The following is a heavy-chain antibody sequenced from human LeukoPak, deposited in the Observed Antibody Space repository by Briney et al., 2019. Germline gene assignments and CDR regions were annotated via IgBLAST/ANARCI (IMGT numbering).Heavy chain of an antibody. CDR1: GFTFSNHG. Sequence: GRSLRLTCAASGFTFSNHGMHWVRQAPGKGLEWVSAISGSGGSTYYADSVKGRFTISRDNSKNTLYLQMNSLRAEDTAVYYCAKVGLYCSGGSCYPSYFDYWGQGTLVTVSS. CDR3: AKVGLYCSGGSCYPSYFDY. V-gene: IGHV3-23*01. J-gene: IGHJ4*02. CDR2: ISGSGGST. D-gene: IGHD2-15*01.